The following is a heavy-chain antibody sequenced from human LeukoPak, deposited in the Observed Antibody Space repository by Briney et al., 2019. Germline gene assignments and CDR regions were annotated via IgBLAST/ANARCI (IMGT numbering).Heavy chain of an antibody. J-gene: IGHJ4*02. CDR1: GFTFSSYA. CDR3: ARDRSLNGGNSNGYFDS. V-gene: IGHV3-23*01. Sequence: HPGGSLRLSCAASGFTFSSYAMSWVRLTPGRGLEWVSVVSTGGDYTYYTDSVKGRFTISRDNSKNTFYLQMNSLRAEDTAIYYCARDRSLNGGNSNGYFDSWGQGTLVTVSS. CDR2: VSTGGDYT. D-gene: IGHD4-23*01.